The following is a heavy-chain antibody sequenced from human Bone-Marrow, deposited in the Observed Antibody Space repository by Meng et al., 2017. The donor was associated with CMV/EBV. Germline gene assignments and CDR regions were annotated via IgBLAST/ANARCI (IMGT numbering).Heavy chain of an antibody. D-gene: IGHD3-22*01. V-gene: IGHV4-30-4*08. Sequence: QGPAQGSGPGLVNPSQTLSLTCTVSGGSISSGDYYWSWIRQPPGKGLEWIGYIYYSGSTYYNPSLKSRVTISVDTSKNQFSLKLSSVTAADTAVYYCARDMGSSGYYGNNWFDPWGQGTLVTVSS. J-gene: IGHJ5*02. CDR3: ARDMGSSGYYGNNWFDP. CDR2: IYYSGST. CDR1: GGSISSGDYY.